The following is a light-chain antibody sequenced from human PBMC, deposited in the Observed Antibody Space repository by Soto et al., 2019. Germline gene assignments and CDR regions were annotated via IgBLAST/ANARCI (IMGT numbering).Light chain of an antibody. V-gene: IGLV1-40*01. J-gene: IGLJ6*01. CDR1: TSNIGAGYD. CDR3: QSYDTSLSGAYV. CDR2: ANS. Sequence: QSVLTQPPSVSGAPGQSVIVSCTGSTSNIGAGYDVHWYQQLPGTSPKLLIFANSNRPSGVPDRFSASRSGSSASLTITGLQAEDEADYYCQSYDTSLSGAYVFGSGKKVTVL.